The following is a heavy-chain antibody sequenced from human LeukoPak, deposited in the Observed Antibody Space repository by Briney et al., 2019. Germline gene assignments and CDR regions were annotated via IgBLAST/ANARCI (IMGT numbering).Heavy chain of an antibody. CDR1: GFSVGDNY. CDR2: IYSSGEI. Sequence: GGSLRLSCAASGFSVGDNYMSWVRQAPGKGLEWVSVIYSSGEIYYIESVEGRFTISRDNSKNILYLQMNTLRAEDTAVYYCARDQKWEVQEDNFIYYYYGMDVWGQGTTVTVAS. J-gene: IGHJ6*02. V-gene: IGHV3-53*01. CDR3: ARDQKWEVQEDNFIYYYYGMDV. D-gene: IGHD1-26*01.